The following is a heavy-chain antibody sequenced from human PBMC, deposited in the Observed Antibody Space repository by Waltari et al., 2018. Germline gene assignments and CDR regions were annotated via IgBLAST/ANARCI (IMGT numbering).Heavy chain of an antibody. V-gene: IGHV4-34*01. CDR3: ARGGAYYYGSGSYFHRYYYGMDV. J-gene: IGHJ6*02. CDR1: GGSFSGYY. Sequence: QVQLQQWGAGLLKPSETLSLTCAVYGGSFSGYYWSWIRQPPGKGLAWIGEINHSGSTNYNPSLKSRVTISVDTSKNQFSLKLSSVTAADTAVYYCARGGAYYYGSGSYFHRYYYGMDVWGQGTTVTVSS. D-gene: IGHD3-10*01. CDR2: INHSGST.